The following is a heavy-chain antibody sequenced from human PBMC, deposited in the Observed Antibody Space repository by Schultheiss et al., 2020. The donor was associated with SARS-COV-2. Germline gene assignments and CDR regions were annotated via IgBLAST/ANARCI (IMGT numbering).Heavy chain of an antibody. CDR2: ISSSSSYI. V-gene: IGHV3-21*01. CDR3: ASSRGAVAGSYYYYGMDV. CDR1: GFTFSSYG. J-gene: IGHJ6*02. D-gene: IGHD6-19*01. Sequence: GESLKISCAASGFTFSSYGMNWVRQAPGKGLEWVSSISSSSSYIYYADSVKGRFTISRDNAKNSLYLQMNSLRAEDTAVYYCASSRGAVAGSYYYYGMDVWGQGTTVTVSS.